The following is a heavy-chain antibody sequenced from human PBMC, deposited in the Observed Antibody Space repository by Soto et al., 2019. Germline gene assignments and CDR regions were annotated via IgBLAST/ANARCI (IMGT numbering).Heavy chain of an antibody. CDR3: AKDGVQLADYYYYGMDV. CDR2: ISGSGGST. V-gene: IGHV3-23*01. CDR1: GFTFSSYA. J-gene: IGHJ6*02. Sequence: GGSLRLSCAASGFTFSSYAMSWVRQAPGKGLEWVSAISGSGGSTYYADSVKGRFTISRDNSKNTLYLQMNSLRAEDTAVYYCAKDGVQLADYYYYGMDVWGQGTTVTVSS. D-gene: IGHD5-18*01.